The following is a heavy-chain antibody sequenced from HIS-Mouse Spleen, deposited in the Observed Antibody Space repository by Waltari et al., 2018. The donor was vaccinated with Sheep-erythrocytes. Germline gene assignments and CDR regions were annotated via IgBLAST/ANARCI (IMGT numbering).Heavy chain of an antibody. V-gene: IGHV3-21*01. D-gene: IGHD4-17*01. CDR3: AREDYGDYFDY. Sequence: LEWVSSISSSSSYIYYADSVKGRFTISRDNAKNSLYLQMNSLRAEDTAVYYCAREDYGDYFDYWGQGTLVTVSS. CDR2: ISSSSSYI. J-gene: IGHJ4*02.